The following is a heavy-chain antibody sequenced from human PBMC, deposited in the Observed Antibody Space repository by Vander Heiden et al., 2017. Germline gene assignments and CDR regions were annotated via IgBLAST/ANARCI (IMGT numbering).Heavy chain of an antibody. Sequence: EVQVVESGGGLVKPGGSLRLSCVASGFTFSRHSMNWVRQSPGKGLEWVSSINGNSRSIYYADSVKGRFTISRDNAKNSVYLQLNSLTDEDTAVYYCAREITEEGFDYWGQGTLVTVSS. CDR1: GFTFSRHS. V-gene: IGHV3-21*01. CDR3: AREITEEGFDY. D-gene: IGHD7-27*01. J-gene: IGHJ4*02. CDR2: INGNSRSI.